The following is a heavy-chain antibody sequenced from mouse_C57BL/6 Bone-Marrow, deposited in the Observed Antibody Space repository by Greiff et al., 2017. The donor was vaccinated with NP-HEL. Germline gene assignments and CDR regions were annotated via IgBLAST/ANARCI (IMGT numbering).Heavy chain of an antibody. CDR2: IYPRSGNT. Sequence: LVESGAELARPGASVKLSCKASGYTFTSYGISWVKQRTGQGLEWIGEIYPRSGNTYYNEKFKGKATLTADKSSSTAYMELRSLTSEDSAVYFCARGTTVVAHDFDYWGQGTTLTVSS. V-gene: IGHV1-81*01. J-gene: IGHJ2*01. CDR1: GYTFTSYG. D-gene: IGHD1-1*01. CDR3: ARGTTVVAHDFDY.